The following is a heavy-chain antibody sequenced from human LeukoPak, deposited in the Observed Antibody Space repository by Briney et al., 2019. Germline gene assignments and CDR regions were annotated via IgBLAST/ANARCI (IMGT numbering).Heavy chain of an antibody. J-gene: IGHJ6*04. Sequence: GGSLRLSCAASGFTFSSYGMHWVRQAPGKGLEWVAVISYDGSNIYYADSVKGRFTISRDNSKNTLYLQMNSLRAEDTAVYYCAKPVGYCSGGSCYYYYGMDVWGKGTTVTVSS. V-gene: IGHV3-30*18. D-gene: IGHD2-15*01. CDR3: AKPVGYCSGGSCYYYYGMDV. CDR1: GFTFSSYG. CDR2: ISYDGSNI.